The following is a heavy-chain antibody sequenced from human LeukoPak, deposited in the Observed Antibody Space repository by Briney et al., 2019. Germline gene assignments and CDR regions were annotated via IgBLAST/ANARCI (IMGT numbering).Heavy chain of an antibody. CDR2: IYYSGST. CDR1: GGSIGSYY. CDR3: ARTGSTVTMLYPFDH. D-gene: IGHD4-17*01. Sequence: PSETLSLTCTASGGSIGSYYWSWIRQPPGKGLEWIGYIYYSGSTNYNPSLKSRVSISVDTSKNQFSLKLSSVTAADTAVYYCARTGSTVTMLYPFDHWGQGTLVTVSS. J-gene: IGHJ4*02. V-gene: IGHV4-59*01.